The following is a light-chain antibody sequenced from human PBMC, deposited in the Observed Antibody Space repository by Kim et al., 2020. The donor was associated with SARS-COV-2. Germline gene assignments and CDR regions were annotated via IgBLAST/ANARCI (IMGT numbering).Light chain of an antibody. CDR1: KLGDKY. CDR3: QAWDSSTAV. Sequence: SYELTQPLSVSVSPGQTAIITCSGHKLGDKYTCWYQQKPGQSPVLVIYEDNKRPSGIPERFSGSNSGNTATLAISGTQALDEADYYCQAWDSSTAVFGGGTQLTVL. CDR2: EDN. J-gene: IGLJ2*01. V-gene: IGLV3-1*01.